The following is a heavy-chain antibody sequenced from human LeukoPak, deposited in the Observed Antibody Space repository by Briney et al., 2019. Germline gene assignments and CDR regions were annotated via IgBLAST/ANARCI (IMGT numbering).Heavy chain of an antibody. J-gene: IGHJ6*03. Sequence: GGSLRLSCAASGFTFSDYYMSWIRQAPGKGLEWVSYISSSGSTIYYADSVKGRFTNSRDNAKNSLYLQMNSLRAEDTAVYYCASDHPYSGSYYRPLYYYYMDVWGKGTTVTVSS. CDR1: GFTFSDYY. CDR2: ISSSGSTI. V-gene: IGHV3-11*01. CDR3: ASDHPYSGSYYRPLYYYYMDV. D-gene: IGHD1-26*01.